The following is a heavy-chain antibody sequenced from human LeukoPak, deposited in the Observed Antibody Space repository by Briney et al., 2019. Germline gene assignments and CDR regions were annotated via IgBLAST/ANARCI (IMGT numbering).Heavy chain of an antibody. J-gene: IGHJ5*02. Sequence: PSETLSLTCTVSGGSISSYYWSWIRQPPGKGLEWIGYIYYSGSTNYNPSLKSRVTISVDTSKNQFSLKLSFVTAADTAVYYCAREGSYDFWSGYPGWFDPWGQGTLVTVSS. CDR1: GGSISSYY. V-gene: IGHV4-59*01. D-gene: IGHD3-3*01. CDR3: AREGSYDFWSGYPGWFDP. CDR2: IYYSGST.